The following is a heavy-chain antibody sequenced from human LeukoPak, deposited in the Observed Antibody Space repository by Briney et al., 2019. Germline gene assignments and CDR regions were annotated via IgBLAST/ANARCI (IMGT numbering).Heavy chain of an antibody. CDR2: ISAYNGNT. Sequence: ASVKVSCKASGYTFTSYGIRWVRQAPGQGLEWMGWISAYNGNTNYAQKLQGRVTMTTDTSTSTASMELRSLRSDDTAVYYCARNEGLGELSFDYWGQGTLVTVSS. V-gene: IGHV1-18*01. D-gene: IGHD3-16*01. CDR3: ARNEGLGELSFDY. J-gene: IGHJ4*02. CDR1: GYTFTSYG.